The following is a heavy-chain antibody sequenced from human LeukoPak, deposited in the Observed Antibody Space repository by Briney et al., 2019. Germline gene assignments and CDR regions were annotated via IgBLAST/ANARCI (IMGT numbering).Heavy chain of an antibody. V-gene: IGHV1-8*01. CDR1: GYTFTSYD. CDR2: MNPNSGNT. Sequence: GASVKVSCKASGYTFTSYDINWVRQATGQGLEWMGWMNPNSGNTGYAQKFQGRVTMTRNTSISTAYMELSSLRSEDTAVYYCAIQEEGDHKDWFDPWGQGTLVTVSS. J-gene: IGHJ5*02. CDR3: AIQEEGDHKDWFDP. D-gene: IGHD1-14*01.